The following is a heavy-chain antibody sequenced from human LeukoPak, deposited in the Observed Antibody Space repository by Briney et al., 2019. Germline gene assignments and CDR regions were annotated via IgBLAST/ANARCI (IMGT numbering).Heavy chain of an antibody. J-gene: IGHJ4*02. CDR3: ARVEGSSWYSY. Sequence: SETLSLTCTVSGGSISSYYWSWIRQPPGKGLEWIGYIYYSGSTNYNPSLKSRVTISVDTSKNQFSLKLSSVTAADTAVYYCARVEGSSWYSYWGQGTLVTVSS. CDR2: IYYSGST. V-gene: IGHV4-59*01. CDR1: GGSISSYY. D-gene: IGHD6-13*01.